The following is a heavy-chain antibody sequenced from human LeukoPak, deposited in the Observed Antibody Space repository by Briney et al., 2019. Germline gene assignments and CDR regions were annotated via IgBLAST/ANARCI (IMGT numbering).Heavy chain of an antibody. Sequence: GSSVKVSCKASGGTFSGYAISWVRQAPGQGLEWMGGIIPIFGTANYAQKFQGRVTITADESTSTAYMELSSLRSEDTAVYYCARDPGYCSSTSCYPYYFDYWGQGTLVTVSS. J-gene: IGHJ4*02. CDR3: ARDPGYCSSTSCYPYYFDY. CDR2: IIPIFGTA. CDR1: GGTFSGYA. V-gene: IGHV1-69*01. D-gene: IGHD2-2*01.